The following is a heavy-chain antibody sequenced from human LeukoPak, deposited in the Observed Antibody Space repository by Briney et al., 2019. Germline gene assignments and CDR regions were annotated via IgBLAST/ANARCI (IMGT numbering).Heavy chain of an antibody. V-gene: IGHV3-30-3*01. Sequence: GGSLRLSCAASGFTFSSYAMHWVRQAPGKGLEWVAVISYDGSNKYYADSVKGRFTISRDNSKNTLYLQMNSLRAEDTAVYYCAKALYYYDSSGIDYYYGMDVWGQGTTVTVSS. CDR3: AKALYYYDSSGIDYYYGMDV. CDR2: ISYDGSNK. CDR1: GFTFSSYA. D-gene: IGHD3-22*01. J-gene: IGHJ6*02.